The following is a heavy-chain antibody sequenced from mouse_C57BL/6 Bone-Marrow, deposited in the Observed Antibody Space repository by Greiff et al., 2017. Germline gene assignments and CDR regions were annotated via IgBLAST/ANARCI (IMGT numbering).Heavy chain of an antibody. CDR2: FYPGSGGI. Sequence: VTLQESGAELVKPGASVKLSCTASGYTFTAYTIHLVKQSSGPGLEWIGWFYPGSGGIKYNETFKDKATLTADKSSSTVYLELRRFTSDDSAVYFCARHGDYYGSSDVAWFAYWGQGTLVTVAA. J-gene: IGHJ3*01. D-gene: IGHD1-1*01. CDR1: GYTFTAYT. V-gene: IGHV1-62-2*01. CDR3: ARHGDYYGSSDVAWFAY.